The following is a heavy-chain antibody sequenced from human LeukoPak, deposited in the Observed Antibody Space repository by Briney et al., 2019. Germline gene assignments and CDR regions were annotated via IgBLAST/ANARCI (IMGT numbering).Heavy chain of an antibody. V-gene: IGHV3-21*01. D-gene: IGHD6-19*01. CDR3: ARDIAVAGDAFDI. CDR2: ISSSSSYI. Sequence: GGSLRLSCAASGFTFSSYSMNWVRQAPGKGLEWVSSISSSSSYIYYADSVKGRFTISRDNAKNSLYLQMNSLRAEDTAVYYCARDIAVAGDAFDIWGQGKMVTVSS. CDR1: GFTFSSYS. J-gene: IGHJ3*02.